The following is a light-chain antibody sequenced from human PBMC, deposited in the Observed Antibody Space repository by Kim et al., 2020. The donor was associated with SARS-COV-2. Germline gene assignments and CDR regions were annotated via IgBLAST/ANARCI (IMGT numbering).Light chain of an antibody. CDR1: QSISGY. CDR3: QQTYNTPYT. CDR2: VAS. J-gene: IGKJ2*01. V-gene: IGKV1-39*01. Sequence: DIQMTQSPSSLSASVGDRVTITCRASQSISGYLSWYQQKPGKAPKPLIYVASSLQSGVPSRFSGSGSGTDFTLTISSLQPEDFATYYCQQTYNTPYTFGQGTKLEIK.